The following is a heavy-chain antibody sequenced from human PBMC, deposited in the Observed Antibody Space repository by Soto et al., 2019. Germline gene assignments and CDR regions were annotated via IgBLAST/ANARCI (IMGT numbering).Heavy chain of an antibody. J-gene: IGHJ6*02. V-gene: IGHV1-69*04. CDR3: ARDSDCSSTSCHYYYYYGMDV. Sequence: SVKVSCKASGGTFSSYTISWVRQAPGQGFERMGRIIPILGIANYAQKFQGRVTITADKSTSTAYMELSSLRSEDTAVYYCARDSDCSSTSCHYYYYYGMDVWGQGTTVTVSS. CDR2: IIPILGIA. CDR1: GGTFSSYT. D-gene: IGHD2-2*01.